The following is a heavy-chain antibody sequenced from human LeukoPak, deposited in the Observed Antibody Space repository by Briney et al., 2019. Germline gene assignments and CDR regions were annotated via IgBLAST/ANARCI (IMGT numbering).Heavy chain of an antibody. CDR1: SGSISSYN. D-gene: IGHD2-2*01. V-gene: IGHV4-59*01. J-gene: IGHJ5*02. Sequence: SETLSLTCTVSSGSISSYNWSWIRLPPGKGLEWIGYIYYSGGTNYHPSLKSRVTMSVDTSKTQFSLKLSSVTAADTAVYYCARERGYCTTTTCYARFDPRGQGTLVTVS. CDR2: IYYSGGT. CDR3: ARERGYCTTTTCYARFDP.